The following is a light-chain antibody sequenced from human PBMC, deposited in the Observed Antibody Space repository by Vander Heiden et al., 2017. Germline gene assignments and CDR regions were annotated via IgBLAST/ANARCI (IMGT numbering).Light chain of an antibody. J-gene: IGLJ2*01. V-gene: IGLV2-14*01. CDR2: EGS. CDR3: SAYTSSSFVV. CDR1: SSYVGGYNY. Sequence: QSALTQPASVSGSPVPSITISCPGTSSYVGGYNYVCWYPQHSANAHMLMIYEGSNRTAGVANRFSGSKAGNTATLTISGLKAEDEAEYYYSAYTSSSFVVFGGGTKLTVL.